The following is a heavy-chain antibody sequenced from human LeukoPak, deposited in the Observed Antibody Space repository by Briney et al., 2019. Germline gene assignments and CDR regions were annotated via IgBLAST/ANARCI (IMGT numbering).Heavy chain of an antibody. CDR2: FYISGRI. CDR3: ARGGSGYYPDY. V-gene: IGHV4-4*07. J-gene: IGHJ4*02. D-gene: IGHD3-22*01. Sequence: PSETLSLTCTVSGGSIRSYYWSWFRQPAGKGLEWIGGFYISGRINYNPSLKSRVTMSLDTSKNQFSLKLSSVIAADTAVYYCARGGSGYYPDYWGQGTLVTVSS. CDR1: GGSIRSYY.